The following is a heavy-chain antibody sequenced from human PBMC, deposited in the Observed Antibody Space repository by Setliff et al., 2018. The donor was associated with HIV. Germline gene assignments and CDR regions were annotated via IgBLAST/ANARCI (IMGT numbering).Heavy chain of an antibody. CDR1: GDSISSDFY. V-gene: IGHV4-38-2*02. CDR2: IYHSGNT. D-gene: IGHD1-26*01. J-gene: IGHJ6*02. CDR3: AREVVVGATGGMDV. Sequence: NPSETLSLTCTVSGDSISSDFYWGWIRQPPGKGLEWIGGIYHSGNTYYMPSLQSRVTISVDMSKNQFSLNLNSVTAADTAVYYCAREVVVGATGGMDVWGQGTTVTVSS.